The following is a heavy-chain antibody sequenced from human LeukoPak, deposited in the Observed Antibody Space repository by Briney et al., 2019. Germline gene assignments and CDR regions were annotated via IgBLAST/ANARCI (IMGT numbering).Heavy chain of an antibody. D-gene: IGHD3-22*01. CDR1: GFTFSNDA. J-gene: IGHJ4*02. Sequence: GGSLRLSCAASGFTFSNDAMIWVRQAPGKGLEWISGTSGSGGSTYYADSVKGRFAISRDNSKNTLFLQMNTLRAEDTAVYYCAKGSGYYYDSGGYYYNDYWGQGTLVTVSS. CDR2: TSGSGGST. CDR3: AKGSGYYYDSGGYYYNDY. V-gene: IGHV3-23*01.